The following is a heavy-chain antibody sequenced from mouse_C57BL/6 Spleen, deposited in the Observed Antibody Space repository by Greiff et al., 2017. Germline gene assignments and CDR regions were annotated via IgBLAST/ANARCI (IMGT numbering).Heavy chain of an antibody. CDR3: AKDYGNFVSYWYFDV. J-gene: IGHJ1*03. CDR2: INPGSGGT. CDR1: GYAFTNYL. Sequence: VQLQQSGAELVRPGTSVKVSCKASGYAFTNYLIEWVKQRPGQGLELIGVINPGSGGTNYNEKFKGKATLTADKSSSTAYMQLSSLTSEDSAVYFCAKDYGNFVSYWYFDVWGTGTTVTVSS. V-gene: IGHV1-54*01. D-gene: IGHD2-1*01.